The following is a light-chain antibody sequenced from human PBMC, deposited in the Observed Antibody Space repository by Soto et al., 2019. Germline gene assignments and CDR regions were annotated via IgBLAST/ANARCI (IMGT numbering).Light chain of an antibody. CDR1: QSVSSK. V-gene: IGKV3-15*01. Sequence: ETVVTQSPATLSLSPGERATLSCRASQSVSSKLVWYQQKPGQAPRFLIYGASTRATGIPARFRGSGSGTEFTLTIDSLQSEDFAVYYCQQYNDWPPAFGGGNKVEIK. CDR2: GAS. CDR3: QQYNDWPPA. J-gene: IGKJ4*01.